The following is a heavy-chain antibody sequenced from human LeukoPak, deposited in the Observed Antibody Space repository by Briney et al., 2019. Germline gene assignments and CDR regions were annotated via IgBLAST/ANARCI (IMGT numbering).Heavy chain of an antibody. CDR1: GFTFSNYA. V-gene: IGHV3-23*01. D-gene: IGHD2-8*01. CDR3: AKGSRMVWHAFDI. Sequence: GGSLRLSCAASGFTFSNYAMHWVRQAPGKGLEWVSAISGSGGSTYYADSVKGRFTISRDNSKNTLYLQMNSLRAEDTAVYYCAKGSRMVWHAFDIWGQGTMVTVSS. CDR2: ISGSGGST. J-gene: IGHJ3*02.